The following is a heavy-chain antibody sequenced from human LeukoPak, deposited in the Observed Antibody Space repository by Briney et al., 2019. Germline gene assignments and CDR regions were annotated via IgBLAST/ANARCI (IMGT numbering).Heavy chain of an antibody. V-gene: IGHV4-38-2*02. D-gene: IGHD3-10*01. CDR1: GGSISSGYY. CDR2: IYHSGST. Sequence: SETLSLTCTVSGGSISSGYYWGWIRQPPGKGLEWIGSIYHSGSTYYNPSLKSRVTISVDTSKNQFSLKLSSVTAADTAVYYCARDGSGSYLVGALDYWGQGTLVTVSS. CDR3: ARDGSGSYLVGALDY. J-gene: IGHJ4*02.